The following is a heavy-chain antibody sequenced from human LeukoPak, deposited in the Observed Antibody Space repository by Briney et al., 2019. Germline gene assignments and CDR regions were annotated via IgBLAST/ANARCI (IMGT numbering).Heavy chain of an antibody. J-gene: IGHJ4*02. D-gene: IGHD3-16*01. CDR1: GGSISSYY. Sequence: PSETLSLTCTVSGGSISSYYWSWIRQPPGKGLEWIGYIYYSGSTNYNPSLKGRVTISVDTSKNQFSLKLSSVTAADTAVYYCARLNQGVDYWGQGTLVTVSS. V-gene: IGHV4-59*08. CDR3: ARLNQGVDY. CDR2: IYYSGST.